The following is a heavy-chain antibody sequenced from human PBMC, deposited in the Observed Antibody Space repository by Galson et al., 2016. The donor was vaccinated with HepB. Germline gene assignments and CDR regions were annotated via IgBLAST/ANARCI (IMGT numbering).Heavy chain of an antibody. V-gene: IGHV3-13*01. Sequence: SLRLSCAASGITFSDYHMHWVRQATGKGLEWVSAIGTAGDTYYPGSVKGRFTISRENAKNSLYLQMNTLRAEDTAVYYCARGGLGYCSGGSCSLGDYGMDVWGQGTTVTVSS. CDR2: IGTAGDT. D-gene: IGHD2-15*01. CDR1: GITFSDYH. CDR3: ARGGLGYCSGGSCSLGDYGMDV. J-gene: IGHJ6*02.